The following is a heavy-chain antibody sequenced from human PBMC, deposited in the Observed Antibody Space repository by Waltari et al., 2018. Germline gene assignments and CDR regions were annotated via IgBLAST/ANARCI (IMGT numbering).Heavy chain of an antibody. CDR1: GGSISSSSYY. CDR2: IYYSGST. J-gene: IGHJ4*02. Sequence: QLQLQESGPGLVKPSETLSLTCTVSGGSISSSSYYWGWIRQPPGKGLEWIGSIYYSGSTYYNPSLKSRVTISVDTSKNQFSLKLSAVTAADTAVYYCARVDVVVVAATFGVYFDYWGQGTLVTVSS. D-gene: IGHD2-15*01. V-gene: IGHV4-39*07. CDR3: ARVDVVVVAATFGVYFDY.